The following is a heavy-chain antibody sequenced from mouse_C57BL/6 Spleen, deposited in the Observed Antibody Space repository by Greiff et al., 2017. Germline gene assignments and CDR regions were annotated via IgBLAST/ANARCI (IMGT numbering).Heavy chain of an antibody. D-gene: IGHD1-1*01. J-gene: IGHJ3*01. Sequence: QVQLKQSGAELARPGASVKLSCKASGYTFTSYGISWVKQRTGQGLEWIGEIYPRSGNTYYNEKFKGKATLTADKSSSTAYMELRILTSEDSAVYFCARYSGSSYVGFAYWGQGTLVTVSA. CDR1: GYTFTSYG. CDR2: IYPRSGNT. CDR3: ARYSGSSYVGFAY. V-gene: IGHV1-81*01.